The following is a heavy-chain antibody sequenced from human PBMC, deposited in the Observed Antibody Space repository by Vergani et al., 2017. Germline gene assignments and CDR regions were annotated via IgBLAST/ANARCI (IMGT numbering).Heavy chain of an antibody. CDR3: ARDRGLYYGMDV. CDR1: GFTFSSYS. CDR2: ISSSSSYI. V-gene: IGHV3-21*01. J-gene: IGHJ6*02. Sequence: EVQLVESGGGLVKPGGSLRLSCAASGFTFSSYSMNWVRQAPGKGLEWVSSISSSSSYIYYADSVKGRFTISRDNAKNSLYLQMNSLRAEDTAVYYCARDRGLYYGMDVGGQGTRVTASS.